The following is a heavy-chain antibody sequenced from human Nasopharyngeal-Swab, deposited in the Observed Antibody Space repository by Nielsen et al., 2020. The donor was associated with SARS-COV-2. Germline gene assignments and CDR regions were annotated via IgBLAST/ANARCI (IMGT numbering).Heavy chain of an antibody. CDR2: IKQDGSEE. D-gene: IGHD2-2*01. CDR3: ARDPSTDYYYMDV. V-gene: IGHV3-7*03. J-gene: IGHJ6*03. Sequence: GESLKISCAASGFPLRNYWMTWVRQAPGKGLERVANIKQDGSEEYYVDSVKGRFTISRDNAENFLYLQMNSLRADDTAVYYCARDPSTDYYYMDVWGKGTTVTVSS. CDR1: GFPLRNYW.